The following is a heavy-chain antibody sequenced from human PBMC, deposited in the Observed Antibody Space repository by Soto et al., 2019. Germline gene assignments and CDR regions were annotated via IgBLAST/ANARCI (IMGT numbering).Heavy chain of an antibody. CDR3: ARLANFCSGISCFFDS. J-gene: IGHJ4*02. CDR2: ISAYNGNT. Sequence: ASVKVSCKASGYTFTSYGISWVRQAPGQGLEWMGWISAYNGNTNYAQKLQGRVTMTTDTSTSTAYMELRSLRVEDTGVYYCARLANFCSGISCFFDSWGQGTLVTVSS. D-gene: IGHD2-2*01. CDR1: GYTFTSYG. V-gene: IGHV1-18*04.